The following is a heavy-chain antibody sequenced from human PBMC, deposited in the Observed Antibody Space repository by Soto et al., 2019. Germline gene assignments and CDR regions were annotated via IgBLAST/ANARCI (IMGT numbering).Heavy chain of an antibody. CDR2: ISVSSATT. CDR1: GFSFSSYG. V-gene: IGHV3-48*04. J-gene: IGHJ6*02. Sequence: EVQLVESGGGLVQPGGSLRVSCAASGFSFSSYGMNWVRQAPGKGLEWISYISVSSATTYYADPVKGRFTISRDNAKNSLYMQMNSLSGEDTEVYYCERDHRPDYRSGSYNGYSYGMDVWGQGTTVTVSS. D-gene: IGHD3-10*01. CDR3: ERDHRPDYRSGSYNGYSYGMDV.